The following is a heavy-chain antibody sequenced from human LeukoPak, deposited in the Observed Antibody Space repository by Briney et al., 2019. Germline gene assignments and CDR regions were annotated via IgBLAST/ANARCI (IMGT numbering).Heavy chain of an antibody. D-gene: IGHD6-13*01. CDR3: ARYGAAPGDYYYMDV. V-gene: IGHV3-7*01. CDR1: GFTFSSYE. Sequence: GGSLRLSCAASGFTFSSYEMNWVRQAPGKGLAWVANIIEGGDVKYYVDSVKGRFTISRDNAKNSLYLQMNSLRAEDTAVYYCARYGAAPGDYYYMDVWGKGTTVTISS. CDR2: IIEGGDVK. J-gene: IGHJ6*03.